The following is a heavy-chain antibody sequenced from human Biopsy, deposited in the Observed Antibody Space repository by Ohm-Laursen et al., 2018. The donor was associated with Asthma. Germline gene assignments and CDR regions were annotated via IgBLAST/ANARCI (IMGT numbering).Heavy chain of an antibody. Sequence: TQTLTLTCTFSGFSLSTSGGGVGWIRQPPGKALEWLGNIYWDDDKRYSPSLQSRLTITRDTPKDQVVLTMTNMGPVDTGTYCCVHTLVGLKAFDFWGQGTLVTVSS. CDR2: IYWDDDK. V-gene: IGHV2-5*02. J-gene: IGHJ4*02. CDR1: GFSLSTSGGG. CDR3: VHTLVGLKAFDF. D-gene: IGHD1-26*01.